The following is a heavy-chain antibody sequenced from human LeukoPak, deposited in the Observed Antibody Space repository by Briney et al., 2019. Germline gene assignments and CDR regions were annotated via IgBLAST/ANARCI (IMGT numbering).Heavy chain of an antibody. CDR2: NYYSGSN. V-gene: IGHV4-39*07. Sequence: NPSEPLTLTCTVSGGSISRSSYYWGWIRQPPGKGLERIGRNYYSGSNYYNPSLKSQINKPVDRSKNQFSLKLSSVTAADTAIYYCARSDMATMKSDSAFDIWGQGTMVTVSS. J-gene: IGHJ3*02. D-gene: IGHD5-24*01. CDR3: ARSDMATMKSDSAFDI. CDR1: GGSISRSSYY.